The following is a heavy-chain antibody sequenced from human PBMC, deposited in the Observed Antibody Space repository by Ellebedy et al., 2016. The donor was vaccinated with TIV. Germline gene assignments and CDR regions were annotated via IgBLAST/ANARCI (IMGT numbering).Heavy chain of an antibody. J-gene: IGHJ5*02. CDR3: AAGWVPAAPLQP. CDR2: IYTIGST. D-gene: IGHD2-2*01. Sequence: MPSETLSLTCPVYGGSFSGYYWSWIRQPPGNGLEWIGRIYTIGSTNYNTSLKSRVTMSVDTSKNQFSLKLSSVTAADTAVYYCAAGWVPAAPLQPWGQGTLVTVSS. V-gene: IGHV4-4*07. CDR1: GGSFSGYY.